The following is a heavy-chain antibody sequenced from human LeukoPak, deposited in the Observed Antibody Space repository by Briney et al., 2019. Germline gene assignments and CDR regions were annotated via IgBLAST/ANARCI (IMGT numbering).Heavy chain of an antibody. CDR1: GFTVSSNY. J-gene: IGHJ4*02. Sequence: GGSLRLSCVVPGFTVSSNYMNWVRQAPGKGLEWVSVIYSGGSTYYADSVKGRFTISRDNSKNTLYLQMNSLRTEDTAVYYCARGGDYFDYWGQGTLVTVSS. V-gene: IGHV3-66*02. CDR2: IYSGGST. CDR3: ARGGDYFDY.